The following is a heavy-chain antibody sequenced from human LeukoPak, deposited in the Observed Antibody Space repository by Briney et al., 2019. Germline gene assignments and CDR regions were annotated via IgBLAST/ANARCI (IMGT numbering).Heavy chain of an antibody. CDR2: INPAGRVT. V-gene: IGHV3-74*01. CDR3: TKDLRGNTADR. Sequence: GGSLRLSCAGSGFTYTDYWMRWFRQAPGKGPGWVSRINPAGRVTDYADSVKGRFTISRDNAKNMLYLQMKGLRAEDTAVYYFTKDLRGNTADRGGQGRRVTVS. D-gene: IGHD5-18*01. J-gene: IGHJ4*02. CDR1: GFTYTDYW.